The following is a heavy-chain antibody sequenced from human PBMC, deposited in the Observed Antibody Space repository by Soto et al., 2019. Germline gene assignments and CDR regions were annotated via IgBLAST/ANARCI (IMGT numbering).Heavy chain of an antibody. CDR1: GFTFSTYD. CDR2: VSSNGNNK. D-gene: IGHD3-22*01. CDR3: ANRYYFDGAGYSHEAPDL. J-gene: IGHJ3*01. Sequence: QVQLVESGGGVVQPGRSLRLSCVASGFTFSTYDMHWVRQAPGKGLEWVAVVSSNGNNKYYADSVKGRFTISRDNSKDTLYQQMSSLRAEDSAVSYCANRYYFDGAGYSHEAPDLWGQGTMVTVSS. V-gene: IGHV3-30-3*01.